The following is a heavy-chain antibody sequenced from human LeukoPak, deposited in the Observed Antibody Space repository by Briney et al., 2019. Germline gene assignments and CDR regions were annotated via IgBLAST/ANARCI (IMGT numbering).Heavy chain of an antibody. CDR1: GYTFTGYY. CDR3: ARDSGSGYYYYYYMDV. CDR2: INPNSGGT. J-gene: IGHJ6*03. D-gene: IGHD3-10*01. V-gene: IGHV1-2*02. Sequence: GASVKVSCKASGYTFTGYYMHWVRQAPGQGLEWMGWINPNSGGTNYAQKFQGRVTMTRDTSISTAYMELSRLRSDDTAVYYCARDSGSGYYYYYYMDVWGKGTTVTVPS.